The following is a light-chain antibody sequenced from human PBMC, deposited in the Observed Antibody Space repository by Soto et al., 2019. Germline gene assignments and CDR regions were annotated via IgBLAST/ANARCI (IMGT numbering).Light chain of an antibody. Sequence: ENVLTQSPGTLSLSPGERAILSCTASQRVSSSYLAWYQQKPGQAPRLLFYAASIRATDIPDRFTASGSGTDFTLTISRLESDDFAVYYCQHYGNSRYICGQGTKLEFK. CDR1: QRVSSSY. J-gene: IGKJ2*01. CDR3: QHYGNSRYI. CDR2: AAS. V-gene: IGKV3-20*01.